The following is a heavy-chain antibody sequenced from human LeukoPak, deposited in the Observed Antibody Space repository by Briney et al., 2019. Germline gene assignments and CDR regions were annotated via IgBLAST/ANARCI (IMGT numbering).Heavy chain of an antibody. CDR1: GFTFSNYA. D-gene: IGHD2-2*03. Sequence: GGSLRLSCVASGFTFSNYAMSWVRQAPGKGLEWIAALNGGRTFFQDSVRGRFTISRDNSKNTLYLQLNSLRGDDTAVYYCVKEVTGYGYFDYWGRGTLVTVST. J-gene: IGHJ4*02. CDR2: LNGGRT. V-gene: IGHV3-23*01. CDR3: VKEVTGYGYFDY.